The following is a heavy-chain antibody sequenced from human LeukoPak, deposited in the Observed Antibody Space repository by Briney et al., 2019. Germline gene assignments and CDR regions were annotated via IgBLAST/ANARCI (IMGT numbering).Heavy chain of an antibody. Sequence: GGSLRLSCAASGFTVSSNYMSWVRQAPGKGLEWVSVIYSGGSTYYADSVKGRFTISRDNSKNTLYLQMNSLRAEDTAVYYCARVPSYYDSSGYHYGMDVWGQGTTATVSS. CDR3: ARVPSYYDSSGYHYGMDV. CDR1: GFTVSSNY. V-gene: IGHV3-53*01. CDR2: IYSGGST. D-gene: IGHD3-22*01. J-gene: IGHJ6*02.